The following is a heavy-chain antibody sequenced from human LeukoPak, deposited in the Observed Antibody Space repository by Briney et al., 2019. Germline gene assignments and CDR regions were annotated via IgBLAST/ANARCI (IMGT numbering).Heavy chain of an antibody. CDR1: GGSISSYY. D-gene: IGHD3-22*01. J-gene: IGHJ4*02. CDR2: INHSGST. CDR3: ARRRYYYDSSGYNRYFDY. V-gene: IGHV4-34*01. Sequence: SETLSLTCTVSGGSISSYYWSWIRQPPGKGLEWIGEINHSGSTNYNPSLKSRVTISVDTSKNQFSLKLSSVTAADTAVYYCARRRYYYDSSGYNRYFDYWGQGTLVTVSS.